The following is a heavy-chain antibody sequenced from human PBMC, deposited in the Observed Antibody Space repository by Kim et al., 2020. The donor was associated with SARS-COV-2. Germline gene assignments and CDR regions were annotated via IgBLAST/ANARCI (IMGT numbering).Heavy chain of an antibody. CDR2: INAGNGNT. D-gene: IGHD2-2*01. J-gene: IGHJ6*02. CDR3: ARSTSLHPWYYYYGMDV. CDR1: GYTFTSYA. Sequence: ASVKVSCKASGYTFTSYAMHWVRQAPGQRLEWMGWINAGNGNTKYSQKFQGRVTITRDASASTAYMELSSLRSEDTAVYYCARSTSLHPWYYYYGMDVWGQGTTVTVSS. V-gene: IGHV1-3*01.